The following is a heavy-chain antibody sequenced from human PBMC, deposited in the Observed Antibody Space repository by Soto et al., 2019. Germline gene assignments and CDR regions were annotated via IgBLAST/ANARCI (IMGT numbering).Heavy chain of an antibody. CDR3: ARDKVIDYYGMDV. CDR2: IYYSGST. CDR1: GGSISSYY. D-gene: IGHD2-21*01. J-gene: IGHJ6*02. Sequence: SETLSLTCTVSGGSISSYYWSWIRQPPEKGLEWIGYIYYSGSTNYNPSLKSRVTISVDTSKNQFSLKLSSVTAADTAVYYCARDKVIDYYGMDVWGQGTTVTVSS. V-gene: IGHV4-59*01.